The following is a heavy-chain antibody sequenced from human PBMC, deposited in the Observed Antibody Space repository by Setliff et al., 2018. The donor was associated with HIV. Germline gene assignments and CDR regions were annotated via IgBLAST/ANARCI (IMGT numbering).Heavy chain of an antibody. J-gene: IGHJ4*02. Sequence: PSETLSLTCSVSNDSITYYYWNWIRQPPGKGLEWIGNISDSENTNYNTSLKSRVTMSVDTSKNQFSLKLSSATAADTAVYYCAVQSTMAAAAFDYRGQGTLVTVSS. CDR1: NDSITYYY. CDR3: AVQSTMAAAAFDY. D-gene: IGHD6-13*01. CDR2: ISDSENT. V-gene: IGHV4-59*01.